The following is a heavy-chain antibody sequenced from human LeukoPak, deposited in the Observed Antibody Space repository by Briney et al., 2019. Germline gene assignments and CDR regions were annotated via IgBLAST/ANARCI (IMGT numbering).Heavy chain of an antibody. Sequence: PGASLRLSCAASGFTFSSYAMSWVRQSPGKGLEWVSAISGSGGSTYYADSVKGRFTISRDNSKNTLYLQMNSLRAEDTAVYYCARGYGSGYWYFDLWGRGTLVTVSS. CDR1: GFTFSSYA. CDR3: ARGYGSGYWYFDL. V-gene: IGHV3-23*01. D-gene: IGHD3-10*01. J-gene: IGHJ2*01. CDR2: ISGSGGST.